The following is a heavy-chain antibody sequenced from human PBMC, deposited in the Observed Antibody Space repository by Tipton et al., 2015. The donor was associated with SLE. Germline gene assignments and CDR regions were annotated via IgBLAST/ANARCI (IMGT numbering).Heavy chain of an antibody. CDR2: ISAYNGNT. D-gene: IGHD1-14*01. V-gene: IGHV1-18*01. CDR1: GYSFTSYN. CDR3: ARDLETGLSAFET. J-gene: IGHJ3*02. Sequence: QLVQSGGEVKKPGASVKVACRASGYSFTSYNVNWVRQAPGQGLEWMGWISAYNGNTNYAQKLQGRVTMTTDTSTTTAYMELRSLSSDDTAVYYCARDLETGLSAFETWGQGTMVTVSS.